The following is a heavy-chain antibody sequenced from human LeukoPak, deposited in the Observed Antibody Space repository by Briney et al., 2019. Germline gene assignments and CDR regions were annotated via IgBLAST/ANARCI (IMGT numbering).Heavy chain of an antibody. V-gene: IGHV1-18*01. D-gene: IGHD4-17*01. J-gene: IGHJ6*02. Sequence: ASVKVSCEASGYTFSSYGISWVRQASGQGLEWMGWITPYNGNTNYAQNFHGRVTMTTDTSTSTAYMELRSLRSDDTAVYYCARDGGLRPPGYYGMDVWGQGTTVTVSS. CDR2: ITPYNGNT. CDR1: GYTFSSYG. CDR3: ARDGGLRPPGYYGMDV.